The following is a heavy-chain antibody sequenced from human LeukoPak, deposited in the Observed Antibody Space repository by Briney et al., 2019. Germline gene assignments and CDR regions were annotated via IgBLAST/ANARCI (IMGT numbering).Heavy chain of an antibody. CDR2: IYHSGST. CDR3: ARDFSSTMVRGTYYSDY. J-gene: IGHJ4*02. V-gene: IGHV4-30-4*08. D-gene: IGHD3-10*01. Sequence: PSQTLSLTCTVSGGSISSGDYYWSWIRQPPGKGGERIGYIYHSGSTYYNPSLKSRVTISVDTSKNQFSLRLSSVTAADTAVYYCARDFSSTMVRGTYYSDYWGQGTLVTVSS. CDR1: GGSISSGDYY.